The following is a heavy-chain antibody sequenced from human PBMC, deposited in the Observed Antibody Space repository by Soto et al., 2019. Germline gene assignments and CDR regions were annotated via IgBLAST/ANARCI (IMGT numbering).Heavy chain of an antibody. D-gene: IGHD3-3*01. CDR2: IYSGGST. CDR1: GFTVSSNY. CDR3: ARDLFWSALTMDV. Sequence: EVQLVESGGGLVQPGGSLRLSCAASGFTVSSNYMSWVRQAPGKGLEWVSVIYSGGSTYYADSVKGRFTISRDNSKNTLYLQMNSLRAEDTAVYYCARDLFWSALTMDVWGQGTTVTVSS. J-gene: IGHJ6*02. V-gene: IGHV3-66*01.